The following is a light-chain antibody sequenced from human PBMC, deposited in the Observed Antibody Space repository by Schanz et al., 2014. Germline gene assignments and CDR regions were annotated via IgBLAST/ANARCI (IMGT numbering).Light chain of an antibody. CDR2: HAS. Sequence: DIQMTQSPSSLSASVGDRVTITCRASQSISSWLAWYQQRPGKAPKLLIHHASTLESGVPSRFSGSGSGTEFTLTITSLQPDDFASYHCQHYNSYPWTFGQGTKVEIK. CDR3: QHYNSYPWT. CDR1: QSISSW. V-gene: IGKV1-5*01. J-gene: IGKJ1*01.